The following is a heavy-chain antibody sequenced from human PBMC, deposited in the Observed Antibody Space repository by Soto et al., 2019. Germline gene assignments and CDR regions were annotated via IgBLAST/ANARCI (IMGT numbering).Heavy chain of an antibody. V-gene: IGHV3-23*01. J-gene: IGHJ4*02. CDR2: ISKSGDST. CDR1: GVTFTSYA. CDR3: ATSFRYFDN. Sequence: PGGSLRLSCAASGVTFTSYAMTWVRQVPGEGLQWVSPISKSGDSTYYADSAKGWFTTSRDNSKNTLYLQMNNLTLDDTAVYYCATSFRYFDNWGQGTRVTVSS. D-gene: IGHD3-9*01.